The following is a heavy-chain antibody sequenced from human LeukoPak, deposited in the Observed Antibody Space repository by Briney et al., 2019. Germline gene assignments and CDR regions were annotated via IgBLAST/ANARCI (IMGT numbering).Heavy chain of an antibody. V-gene: IGHV3-30-3*02. J-gene: IGHJ4*02. CDR1: GFTFSSYA. Sequence: PGGSLRLSCAASGFTFSSYAMHWVRQAPGKGLEWVAVISYDGSNKYYADSVKGRFTISRDNSKNTLYLQMNSLRAEDTAVYYCAKRIAAPPRSFDYWGQGILVTVSS. D-gene: IGHD6-6*01. CDR2: ISYDGSNK. CDR3: AKRIAAPPRSFDY.